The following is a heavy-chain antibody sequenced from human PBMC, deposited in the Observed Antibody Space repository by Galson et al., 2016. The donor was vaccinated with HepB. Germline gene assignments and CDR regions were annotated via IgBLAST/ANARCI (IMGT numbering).Heavy chain of an antibody. V-gene: IGHV3-9*01. CDR2: ITWNGGSI. CDR3: AKDISVGGLRTYGLDV. CDR1: GFTFDDYA. J-gene: IGHJ6*02. Sequence: SLRLSCAASGFTFDDYAMHWVRQIPGKGLEWVSGITWNGGSIGYADSVKGRFTISRDNTKNSLYLQMNSLRAEDTALYYCAKDISVGGLRTYGLDVWGQGTTVTVSS. D-gene: IGHD4-17*01.